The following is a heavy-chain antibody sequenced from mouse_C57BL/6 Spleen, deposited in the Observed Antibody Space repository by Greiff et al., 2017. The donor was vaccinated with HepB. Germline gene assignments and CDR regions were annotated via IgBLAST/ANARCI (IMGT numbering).Heavy chain of an antibody. CDR3: AREWIYYGYDDFDV. V-gene: IGHV1-72*01. D-gene: IGHD2-2*01. J-gene: IGHJ1*03. CDR2: IDPNSGGT. Sequence: VQLQQPGAELVKPGASVTLSCKASGYTFTSYWMHWVKQRPGRGLEWIGRIDPNSGGTKYNEKFKSKATLTVDKPSSTAYMHLSSLTSEDSAVYYCAREWIYYGYDDFDVWGTGTTGTVSS. CDR1: GYTFTSYW.